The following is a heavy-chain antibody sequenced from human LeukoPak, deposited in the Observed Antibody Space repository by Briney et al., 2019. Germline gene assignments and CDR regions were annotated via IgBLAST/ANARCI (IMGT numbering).Heavy chain of an antibody. Sequence: GGSLRLSCAASGFTFDDYAMHWVRQAPGKGLEWFSGISWNSGSIGYADSVKGRFTISRDNAKNSLYLQMNSLRAEDTALYYCAKDLGPYGDYPYVYWGQGTLVTVSS. CDR3: AKDLGPYGDYPYVY. D-gene: IGHD4-17*01. CDR1: GFTFDDYA. J-gene: IGHJ4*02. V-gene: IGHV3-9*01. CDR2: ISWNSGSI.